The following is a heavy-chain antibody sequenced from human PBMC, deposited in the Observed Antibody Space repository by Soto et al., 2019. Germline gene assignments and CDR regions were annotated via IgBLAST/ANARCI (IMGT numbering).Heavy chain of an antibody. D-gene: IGHD3-3*01. J-gene: IGHJ4*02. Sequence: QVQLVESGGGVVQPGRSLRLSCAASGFTFSSYGMHWVRQAPGKGLEWVAVIWYDGSNKYYADSVKGRFTISRDNSKNTLYLQMNSLRAEDTAVYYCARGSRSAFDFDYWGQGTLVTVSS. CDR1: GFTFSSYG. CDR2: IWYDGSNK. CDR3: ARGSRSAFDFDY. V-gene: IGHV3-33*01.